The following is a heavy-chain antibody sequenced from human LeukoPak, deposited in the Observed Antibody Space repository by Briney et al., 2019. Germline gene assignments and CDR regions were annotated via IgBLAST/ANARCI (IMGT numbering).Heavy chain of an antibody. J-gene: IGHJ4*02. CDR3: ARDGVTASYFLDY. Sequence: SQTLSPTCAISGDSVSSNSAAWNWIRQSPSRGLEWLGRTYYRSKWNTDYAISVRSRISITTDTSKNQFSLQLNSVTPEDTAVYYCARDGVTASYFLDYWGQGTLATVSS. CDR2: TYYRSKWNT. V-gene: IGHV6-1*01. CDR1: GDSVSSNSAA. D-gene: IGHD2-21*02.